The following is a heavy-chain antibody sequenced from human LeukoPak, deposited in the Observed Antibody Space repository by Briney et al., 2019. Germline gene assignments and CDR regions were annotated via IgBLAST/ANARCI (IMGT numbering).Heavy chain of an antibody. CDR1: GYTFTSYY. J-gene: IGHJ4*02. CDR3: ADGGGSGGSCLLR. CDR2: INPSGGST. Sequence: ASVKVSCMSSGYTFTSYYMHWVRQAPGQGLEWMGIINPSGGSTSYAQKFQGRVTMTRDTSTSTVYMELSSLRSEDTAVYYCADGGGSGGSCLLRWGQGTLVTVSS. D-gene: IGHD2-15*01. V-gene: IGHV1-46*01.